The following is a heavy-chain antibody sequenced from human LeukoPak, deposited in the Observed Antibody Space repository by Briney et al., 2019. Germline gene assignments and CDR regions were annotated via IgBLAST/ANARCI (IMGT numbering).Heavy chain of an antibody. CDR3: AKAVNFDWLPNDY. J-gene: IGHJ4*02. CDR1: GFTFSSYA. Sequence: PEGSLRLSCAASGFTFSSYAMSWVRQVPGKGLEWVSAISGSGGSTYYADSVKGRFTISRDNSKNTLYLQLNSLRAEDTAVYYCAKAVNFDWLPNDYWGQGTLVTVSS. V-gene: IGHV3-23*01. CDR2: ISGSGGST. D-gene: IGHD3-9*01.